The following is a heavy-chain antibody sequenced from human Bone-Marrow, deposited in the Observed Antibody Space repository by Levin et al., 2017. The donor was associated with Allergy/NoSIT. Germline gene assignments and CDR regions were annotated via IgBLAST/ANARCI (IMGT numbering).Heavy chain of an antibody. V-gene: IGHV1-18*01. Sequence: ASVKVSCKAFGYDFASYGITWVRQAPGQGLEWLGWISNFDNKTNYAQKFQGRVIMTTHTSTTTAYMELRSLRYDDTAVYFCVRAGFRTGTTGGAYWGQGTLVTVSS. CDR2: ISNFDNKT. J-gene: IGHJ1*01. CDR1: GYDFASYG. D-gene: IGHD1-7*01. CDR3: VRAGFRTGTTGGAY.